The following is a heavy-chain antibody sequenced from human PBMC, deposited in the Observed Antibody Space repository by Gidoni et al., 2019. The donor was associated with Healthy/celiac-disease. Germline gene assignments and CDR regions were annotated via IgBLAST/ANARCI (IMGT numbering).Heavy chain of an antibody. CDR2: ISSSSSTI. D-gene: IGHD1-20*01. CDR3: ARDYLSLFGMCFDY. V-gene: IGHV3-48*02. J-gene: IGHJ4*02. CDR1: GFTFSSYS. Sequence: EVQLVVSGGGLVQPGGSLILSCAASGFTFSSYSMNWVRQAPGKGLEWVSYISSSSSTIYYADSVKGRFTISRDNAKNSLYLQMNSLRDEDTAVYYCARDYLSLFGMCFDYWGQGTLVTVSS.